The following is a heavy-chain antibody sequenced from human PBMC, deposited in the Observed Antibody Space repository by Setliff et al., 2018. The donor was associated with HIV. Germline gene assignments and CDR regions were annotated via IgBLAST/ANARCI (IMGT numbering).Heavy chain of an antibody. CDR1: GFTFSSYA. CDR3: AKDSEPYYYDSSGPYRN. Sequence: GGSLRLSCAASGFTFSSYAMSWVRQAPGKGLEWVSAISSSGGSTYYADSVKGRFTISRDNSKNTLYLQMNSLRAEDTAVYYCAKDSEPYYYDSSGPYRNWGQGTLVTVSS. CDR2: ISSSGGST. J-gene: IGHJ4*02. D-gene: IGHD3-22*01. V-gene: IGHV3-23*01.